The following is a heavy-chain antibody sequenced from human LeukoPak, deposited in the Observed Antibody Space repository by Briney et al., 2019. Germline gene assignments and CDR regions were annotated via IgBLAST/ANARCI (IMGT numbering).Heavy chain of an antibody. Sequence: LGGSLRLSCAASGFTFSSYAMTWVRQAPGKGLEWVSAISGSGGSTYYAESVKGRCTISRDNSRKTLFLQINSLRAEDTAVYYCARRYCSGGSCTTHFDYWGQGTLVTVSS. J-gene: IGHJ4*02. D-gene: IGHD2-15*01. CDR1: GFTFSSYA. CDR2: ISGSGGST. V-gene: IGHV3-23*01. CDR3: ARRYCSGGSCTTHFDY.